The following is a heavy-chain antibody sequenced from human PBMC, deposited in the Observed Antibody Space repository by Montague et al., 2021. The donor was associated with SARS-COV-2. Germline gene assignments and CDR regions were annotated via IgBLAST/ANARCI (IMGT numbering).Heavy chain of an antibody. CDR1: GFTFSSYA. D-gene: IGHD3-22*01. J-gene: IGHJ6*02. V-gene: IGHV3-23*01. CDR2: ISNSGGRT. Sequence: SLRLSCAASGFTFSSYALTWVRQAPGKGLEWVSAISNSGGRTYYADSVKGRFTISRDNSKNTLYLQMNRLRGEDTAIYYCAKSGVVINPYYYYGMDVWGQGTTVTVSS. CDR3: AKSGVVINPYYYYGMDV.